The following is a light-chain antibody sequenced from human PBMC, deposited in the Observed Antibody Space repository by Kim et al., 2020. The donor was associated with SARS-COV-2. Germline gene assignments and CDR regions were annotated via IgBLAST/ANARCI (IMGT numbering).Light chain of an antibody. CDR3: QSYDSSLSGVV. V-gene: IGLV1-40*01. CDR2: VNT. Sequence: QGVPIACTGGSSNIGAGYDVHWYQHLPGTAPKLLIYVNTNRPSGVPDRFSGSKSGTSASLAITGLQAEDEADYYCQSYDSSLSGVVFGGGTQLTVL. CDR1: SSNIGAGYD. J-gene: IGLJ2*01.